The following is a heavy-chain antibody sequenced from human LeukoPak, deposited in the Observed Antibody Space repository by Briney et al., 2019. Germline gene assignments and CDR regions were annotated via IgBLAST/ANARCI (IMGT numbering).Heavy chain of an antibody. CDR2: INPNRGGT. CDR1: GYTFTGYY. CDR3: ASYSGWSVEYYFDY. Sequence: ASVKLSCKASGYTFTGYYMHWVRQPPGQGLEWMGGINPNRGGTNYPQKLQGRATMTRDTSISTAYMNLSRLRSHDTAVYYCASYSGWSVEYYFDYWGQGTLVTVSS. D-gene: IGHD6-19*01. V-gene: IGHV1-2*02. J-gene: IGHJ4*02.